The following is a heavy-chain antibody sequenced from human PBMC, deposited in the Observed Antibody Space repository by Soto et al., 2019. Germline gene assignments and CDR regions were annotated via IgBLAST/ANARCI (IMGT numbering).Heavy chain of an antibody. Sequence: QVQLVESGGGVVQPGRSLRLSCAASGFTFSSYAMHWVRQAPGKGLEWVAVISYDGSNKYYVDSVKGRFTISRDNSKNTLYLQMNSLRAEDTAVYYCARDREVRGGYYGMDVWGQGTTVTVSS. D-gene: IGHD3-10*01. CDR1: GFTFSSYA. CDR3: ARDREVRGGYYGMDV. J-gene: IGHJ6*02. CDR2: ISYDGSNK. V-gene: IGHV3-30-3*01.